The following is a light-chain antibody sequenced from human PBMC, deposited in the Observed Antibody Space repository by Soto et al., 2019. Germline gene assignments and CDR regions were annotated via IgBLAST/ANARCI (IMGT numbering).Light chain of an antibody. CDR1: QSISSW. CDR3: QQYTNFPLT. V-gene: IGKV1-5*01. J-gene: IGKJ4*01. Sequence: DIQMTQSPSTLSASVGDRVTITCRASQSISSWLAWYQQKPRKAPKLLIHEASRLESGVPSRFSGSESGTEFTLTISGLHAEDFATYYCQQYTNFPLTFGGGTKVDIK. CDR2: EAS.